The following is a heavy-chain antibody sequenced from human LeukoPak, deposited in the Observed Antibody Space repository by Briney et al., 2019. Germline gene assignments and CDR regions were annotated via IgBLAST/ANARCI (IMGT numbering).Heavy chain of an antibody. D-gene: IGHD1-26*01. CDR2: MSKSGDYT. J-gene: IGHJ4*01. CDR3: AKFNGWELAEYYLDY. V-gene: IGHV3-23*01. Sequence: RPGESLRLSCAASGFIFSDYAMSWVRQAPGKGLEWLSGMSKSGDYTHDTESVKGRFTISRDNSKNTLYLQMSGLRAVDTAIYYCAKFNGWELAEYYLDYWGHGTLVAVSS. CDR1: GFIFSDYA.